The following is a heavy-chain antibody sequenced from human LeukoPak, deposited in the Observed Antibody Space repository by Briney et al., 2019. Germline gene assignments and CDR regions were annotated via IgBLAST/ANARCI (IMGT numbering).Heavy chain of an antibody. CDR2: IYYSGST. J-gene: IGHJ4*02. V-gene: IGHV4-59*01. Sequence: SETLSLTCTVSGGSISNYYWNYIRQPPGKGLEWIGYIYYSGSTNYNPSLKSRVTISVDTSKNQFSLKLSSVTAADTAVYYCARGSRWLPFDYWGQGTLVTVSS. CDR1: GGSISNYY. CDR3: ARGSRWLPFDY. D-gene: IGHD5-12*01.